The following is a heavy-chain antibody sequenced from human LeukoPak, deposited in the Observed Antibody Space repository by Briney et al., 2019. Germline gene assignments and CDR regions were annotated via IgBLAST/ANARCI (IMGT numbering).Heavy chain of an antibody. V-gene: IGHV3-30*01. J-gene: IGHJ4*02. CDR3: ARGLAKGVGANY. Sequence: PGGSLRLSCAASGFTFSSYAMHWVRQAPGKGLEWVAVISYDGSNKYYADSVKGRFTISRDNSKNTLYLQMNSLRAEDTAVYYCARGLAKGVGANYWGQGTLVTVSS. CDR2: ISYDGSNK. CDR1: GFTFSSYA. D-gene: IGHD1-26*01.